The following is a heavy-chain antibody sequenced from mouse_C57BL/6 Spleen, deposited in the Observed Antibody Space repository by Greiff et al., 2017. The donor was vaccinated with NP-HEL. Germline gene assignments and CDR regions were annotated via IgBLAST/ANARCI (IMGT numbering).Heavy chain of an antibody. CDR3: ALYYDYFDY. CDR1: GYTFTSYW. Sequence: QVQLQQPGAELVMPGASVKLSCKASGYTFTSYWMHWVKQRPGQGLEWIGEIDPSDSYTNYNQKFKGKSTLTVDKSSSTAYMQLSSLTSEDSAVYYCALYYDYFDYWGQGTTLTVSS. J-gene: IGHJ2*01. V-gene: IGHV1-69*01. D-gene: IGHD2-4*01. CDR2: IDPSDSYT.